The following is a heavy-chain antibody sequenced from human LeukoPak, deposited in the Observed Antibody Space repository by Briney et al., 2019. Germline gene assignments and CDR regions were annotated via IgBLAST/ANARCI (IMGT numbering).Heavy chain of an antibody. CDR1: GFTFSSYW. CDR3: AKDRCSNGVGCYYYYMDV. J-gene: IGHJ6*03. Sequence: GGSLRLSCAASGFTFSSYWMSWVRQAPGKGVEWVANIKKDGSEKYYVDSVKGRFTISRDNAKTSLYLQMNSLRAEDTAVYYCAKDRCSNGVGCYYYYMDVWGKGTTVTISS. V-gene: IGHV3-7*01. CDR2: IKKDGSEK. D-gene: IGHD2-8*01.